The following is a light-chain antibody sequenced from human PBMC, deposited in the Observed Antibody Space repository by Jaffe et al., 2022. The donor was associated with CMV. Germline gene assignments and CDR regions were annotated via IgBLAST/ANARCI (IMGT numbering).Light chain of an antibody. CDR3: QQYDNFPLT. CDR1: QDISKY. J-gene: IGKJ3*01. CDR2: DAS. Sequence: DIQMTQSPSSLSASIGDRVTISCQASQDISKYLNWYQQKAGKAPKLLIYDASNLETGVPSRFSGSGSGTDFTFTISSLQPEDIATYYCQQYDNFPLTFGPGTKVDI. V-gene: IGKV1-33*01.